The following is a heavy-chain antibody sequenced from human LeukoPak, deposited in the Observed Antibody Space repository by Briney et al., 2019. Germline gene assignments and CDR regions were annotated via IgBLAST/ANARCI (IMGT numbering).Heavy chain of an antibody. D-gene: IGHD3-16*01. CDR3: ASYYDYDLDY. CDR1: GFTFSNYA. Sequence: GGSLRLSCAASGFTFSNYAMTWVRQAPGKGLEWVSGISGSGGRTYYADSVKGRFTISRDNSKNTLYLQMNSLRAEDTAVYYCASYYDYDLDYWGQGTLVTVSS. V-gene: IGHV3-23*01. J-gene: IGHJ4*02. CDR2: ISGSGGRT.